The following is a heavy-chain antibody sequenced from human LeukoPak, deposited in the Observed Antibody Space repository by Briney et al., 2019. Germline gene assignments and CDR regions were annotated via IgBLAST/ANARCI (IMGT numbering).Heavy chain of an antibody. Sequence: SETLSLTCAVYGGSFSGYYWSWIRQPPGRGLEWIGEINHSGSTNYNPSLKSRVTISVDTSKSQFSLKLSSVTAADTAVYYCAGRCSGGSCYMPRWGQGTLVTVSS. D-gene: IGHD2-15*01. V-gene: IGHV4-34*01. CDR3: AGRCSGGSCYMPR. CDR2: INHSGST. CDR1: GGSFSGYY. J-gene: IGHJ4*02.